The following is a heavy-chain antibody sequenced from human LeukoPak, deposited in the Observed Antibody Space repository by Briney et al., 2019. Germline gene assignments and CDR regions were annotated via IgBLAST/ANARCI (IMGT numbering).Heavy chain of an antibody. V-gene: IGHV3-23*01. CDR1: GFTFSSYA. D-gene: IGHD2-15*01. J-gene: IGHJ4*02. CDR2: ISGSGGST. CDR3: AKVGYSSGYHFDY. Sequence: PGGSLRLSCAASGFTFSSYAMSWVRQAPGKGLEWVSAISGSGGSTHYADSVKGRFTISRDNSKNTLYLQMNSLRAEDTAVYYCAKVGYSSGYHFDYWGQGTLVTVSS.